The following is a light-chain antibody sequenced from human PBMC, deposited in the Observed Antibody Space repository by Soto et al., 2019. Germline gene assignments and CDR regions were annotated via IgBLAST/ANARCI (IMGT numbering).Light chain of an antibody. Sequence: QSVLTQSPSASASRGASVKLTCTLSSGHSSYAIAWHQQQPEKGPRFLMKLNSDGSHNKGDGIPDRFSGSSSGAERHLTISSLQSEDEADYYCQTWGTGILVFGGGTKVTVL. CDR2: LNSDGSH. CDR3: QTWGTGILV. J-gene: IGLJ2*01. V-gene: IGLV4-69*01. CDR1: SGHSSYA.